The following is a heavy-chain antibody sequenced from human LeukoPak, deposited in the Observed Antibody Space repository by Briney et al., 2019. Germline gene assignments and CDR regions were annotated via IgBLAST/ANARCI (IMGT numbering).Heavy chain of an antibody. D-gene: IGHD5-24*01. CDR3: ARSPYKA. J-gene: IGHJ5*02. V-gene: IGHV3-30*04. Sequence: GGSLRLSCAASGFTFSSYAMHWVRQAPGKGLEWVAVISYDGSNKYYADSVKGRFTISRDNSKNTLYLQMNSLRAEDTAVYYCARSPYKAWGQGTLVTVSS. CDR2: ISYDGSNK. CDR1: GFTFSSYA.